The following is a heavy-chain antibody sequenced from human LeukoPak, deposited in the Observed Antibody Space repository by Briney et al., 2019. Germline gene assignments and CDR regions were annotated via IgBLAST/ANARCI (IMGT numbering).Heavy chain of an antibody. J-gene: IGHJ6*03. CDR3: ARGRTRATGNYYYMDV. Sequence: ASVKVPCKASGYTFTSYYMHWVRQAPGQGLEWMGIINPSGGSTSYAQKFQGRVTMTRDMSTSTAYMELSSLRSEDTAVYYCARGRTRATGNYYYMDVWGKGTTVTIS. D-gene: IGHD1-26*01. V-gene: IGHV1-46*01. CDR1: GYTFTSYY. CDR2: INPSGGST.